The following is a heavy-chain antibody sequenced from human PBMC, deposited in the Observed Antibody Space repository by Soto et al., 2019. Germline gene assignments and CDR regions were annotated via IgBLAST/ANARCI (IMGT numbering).Heavy chain of an antibody. J-gene: IGHJ4*02. CDR2: IKYRGTT. CDR3: ARDAPGVAPY. CDR1: GGSIIDGQTY. D-gene: IGHD2-15*01. V-gene: IGHV4-31*03. Sequence: QVQLQESGPGLVKPSQTLSLTCTVSGGSIIDGQTYLNWIRQHPERGLEWRGYIKYRGTTNYSPALKSRILISIDTSKDQFSLRLTSVTAADTAVYFCARDAPGVAPYWGQGTLVTVSS.